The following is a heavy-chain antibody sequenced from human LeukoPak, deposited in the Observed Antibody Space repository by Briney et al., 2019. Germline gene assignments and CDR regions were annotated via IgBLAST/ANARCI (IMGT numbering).Heavy chain of an antibody. D-gene: IGHD2-2*01. J-gene: IGHJ4*02. CDR2: IKQDGSEK. Sequence: GGSLRLSCAASGFTFSSYWMSWVRQAPGKGLEWVANIKQDGSEKYYVDSVKGRFTISRDNSKNTLYLQMNGLRAEDTAVYYCARDKGIYCSSTSCWGLDYWGQGTLVTVSS. V-gene: IGHV3-7*01. CDR3: ARDKGIYCSSTSCWGLDY. CDR1: GFTFSSYW.